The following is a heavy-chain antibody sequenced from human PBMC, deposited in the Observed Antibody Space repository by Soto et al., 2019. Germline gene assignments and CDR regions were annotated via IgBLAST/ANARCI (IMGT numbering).Heavy chain of an antibody. Sequence: ASVKVSCKASGGTFSSYAISWVRRAPGQGLEWMGGIIPIFGTANYAQKFQGRVTITADESTSTAYMELSSLRSEDTAVYYCARDKQLWLKAGAFDIWGQGTMVTVSS. D-gene: IGHD5-18*01. CDR3: ARDKQLWLKAGAFDI. V-gene: IGHV1-69*13. CDR2: IIPIFGTA. J-gene: IGHJ3*02. CDR1: GGTFSSYA.